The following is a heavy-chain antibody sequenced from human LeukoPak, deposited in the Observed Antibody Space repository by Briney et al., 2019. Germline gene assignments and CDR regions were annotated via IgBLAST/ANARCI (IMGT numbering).Heavy chain of an antibody. J-gene: IGHJ4*02. D-gene: IGHD5-18*01. CDR1: GFTFRNYG. Sequence: GTSLRPSCATSGFTFRNYGVHWVRQAPGKGLEWVAVISNDGRNKYYADSVKGRFTISRDNSKNTLYLQMNSLRPEDTAVYYCAKVGYVEDTAKVGHYFDYWGQGTLVTVSS. V-gene: IGHV3-30*18. CDR3: AKVGYVEDTAKVGHYFDY. CDR2: ISNDGRNK.